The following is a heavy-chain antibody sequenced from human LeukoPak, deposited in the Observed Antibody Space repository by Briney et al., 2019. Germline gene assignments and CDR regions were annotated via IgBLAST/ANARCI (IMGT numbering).Heavy chain of an antibody. CDR3: AKSATDFWRDDPYNWFDP. CDR2: IWFGGSNR. CDR1: GFTFSTYG. V-gene: IGHV3-33*06. D-gene: IGHD3-3*01. J-gene: IGHJ5*02. Sequence: PGRSLRLSCAASGFTFSTYGMHWVRQAPGKGLEWVAVIWFGGSNRYYADSVKGRFTIARDNSKNTLYLQLNSLRAEDTAVYYCAKSATDFWRDDPYNWFDPWGQGTLVTVSS.